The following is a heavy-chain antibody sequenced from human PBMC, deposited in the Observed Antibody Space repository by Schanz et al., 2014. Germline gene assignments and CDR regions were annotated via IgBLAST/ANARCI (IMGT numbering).Heavy chain of an antibody. D-gene: IGHD3-10*01. CDR2: ISSGSSYA. CDR1: GFTFRDYY. V-gene: IGHV3-11*06. CDR3: ARANYRRKINFDY. Sequence: QVQLVESGGGLVKPGGSLRLSCAASGFTFRDYYMSWIRQAPGKGLEWVSDISSGSSYANYADSVKGRFTMSRDNSKNTLYLQMNSLRAEDTAVYYCARANYRRKINFDYWGRGTLXTVSS. J-gene: IGHJ4*02.